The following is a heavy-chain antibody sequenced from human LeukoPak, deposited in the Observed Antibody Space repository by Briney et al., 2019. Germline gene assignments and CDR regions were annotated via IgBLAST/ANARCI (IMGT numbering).Heavy chain of an antibody. V-gene: IGHV4-59*01. CDR3: AREGAARNFDY. CDR2: IYYTGST. CDR1: GGSISSYY. J-gene: IGHJ4*02. Sequence: ETLSLTCTVSGGSISSYYWSWIRQPPGKGLEWIGYIYYTGSTNYNPSLEGRVTISADTSKNQFSLKLSSATAADTAVYYCAREGAARNFDYWGQGILVTVSS. D-gene: IGHD6-6*01.